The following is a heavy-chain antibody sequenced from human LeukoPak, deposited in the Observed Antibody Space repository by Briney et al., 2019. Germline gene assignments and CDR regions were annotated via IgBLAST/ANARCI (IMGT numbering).Heavy chain of an antibody. J-gene: IGHJ2*01. Sequence: HPGRSLRLSCAASGFTFSSYAMHWVRQAPGKGLEWVAVISYDGSNKYYADSVKGRFTISRDNSKNTLYLQMNSLRAEDTAVYYCARDPPIAAAVFYWYFDLWGRGTLVTVSS. V-gene: IGHV3-30-3*01. CDR3: ARDPPIAAAVFYWYFDL. CDR2: ISYDGSNK. D-gene: IGHD6-13*01. CDR1: GFTFSSYA.